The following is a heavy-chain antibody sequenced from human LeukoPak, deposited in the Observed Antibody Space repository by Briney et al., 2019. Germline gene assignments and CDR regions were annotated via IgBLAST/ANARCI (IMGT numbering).Heavy chain of an antibody. Sequence: GASVKVSCKASGYTFTGYYMHWVRQAAGQGREWMGWINPNSGGTNYAQKFQGRVTMTRDTSISTAYMELSSLRSEDTAVYYCARYYGSGSYIYFDYWGQGTPVTVSS. CDR1: GYTFTGYY. D-gene: IGHD3-10*01. CDR3: ARYYGSGSYIYFDY. J-gene: IGHJ4*02. CDR2: INPNSGGT. V-gene: IGHV1-2*02.